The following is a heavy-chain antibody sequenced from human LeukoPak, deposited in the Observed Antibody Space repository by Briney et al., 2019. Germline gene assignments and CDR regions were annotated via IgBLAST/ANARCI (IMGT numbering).Heavy chain of an antibody. CDR3: ARGAYGDK. D-gene: IGHD4-17*01. CDR2: ISTQSGNT. CDR1: GGTFSSYA. V-gene: IGHV1-18*01. J-gene: IGHJ4*02. Sequence: ASVKLSCKASGGTFSSYAISWVRQAPGQGLEWMGWISTQSGNTNYAQKVQGRLTLTTDKSTNTAYMELRSLRSDDTGVYYCARGAYGDKWGQGTMVTVSS.